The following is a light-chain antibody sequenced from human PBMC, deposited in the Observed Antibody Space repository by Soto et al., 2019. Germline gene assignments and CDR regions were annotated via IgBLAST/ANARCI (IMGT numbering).Light chain of an antibody. CDR3: QKYGGSFIT. CDR1: QSIVGNY. Sequence: ELGLTQSPGTSYLSPGERGTLSCRASQSIVGNYLAWYQQKRGQEPRHLIYGAPSRATGIPDRFSGSGTGTDFTLTSSRLEPEDFVVYYCQKYGGSFITFGQRKRLE. J-gene: IGKJ5*01. V-gene: IGKV3-20*01. CDR2: GAP.